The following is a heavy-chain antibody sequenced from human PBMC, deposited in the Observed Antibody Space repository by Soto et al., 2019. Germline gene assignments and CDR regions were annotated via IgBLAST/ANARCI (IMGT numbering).Heavy chain of an antibody. CDR3: VRGPRGDCKQGMDV. Sequence: SGPTLVNPTQTLTLTCTFSGFSLSTRGMCVSWIRQPPGKALEWLALIDWDDDKYYSTSLKTRPTISNETSKIQVVLTTTNTDPVDTATYYSVRGPRGDCKQGMDVWGQGTTVTVSS. V-gene: IGHV2-70*01. D-gene: IGHD2-21*02. CDR2: IDWDDDK. J-gene: IGHJ6*02. CDR1: GFSLSTRGMC.